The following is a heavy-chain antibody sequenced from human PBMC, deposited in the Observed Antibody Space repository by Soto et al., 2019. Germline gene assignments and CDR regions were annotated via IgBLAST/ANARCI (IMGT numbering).Heavy chain of an antibody. J-gene: IGHJ6*02. CDR2: ISWNSGSI. V-gene: IGHV3-9*01. D-gene: IGHD6-13*01. Sequence: PGGSLRLSFASSECTFVDYAMHWVRQAPGKGLEWVSGISWNSGSIGYADSVKGRFTIPRDNAKNSLYLQMNSLRAEDTALYYCAKGNPAADDGMDVWGQGTTVTVSS. CDR3: AKGNPAADDGMDV. CDR1: ECTFVDYA.